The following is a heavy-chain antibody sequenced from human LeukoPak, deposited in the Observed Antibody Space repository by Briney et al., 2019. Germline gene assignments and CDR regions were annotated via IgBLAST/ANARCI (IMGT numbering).Heavy chain of an antibody. CDR2: IYYSGST. CDR1: GGSISSGDYY. D-gene: IGHD1-26*01. Sequence: KPSETLSLTCTVSGGSISSGDYYWSWIRQPPGKGLEWIGYIYYSGSTYYNPSLKSRVTISVDTSKNQFSLKLSSVTAADTAVYYCASVSGSYSYWYFDLWGRGTLVTVSS. CDR3: ASVSGSYSYWYFDL. V-gene: IGHV4-30-4*01. J-gene: IGHJ2*01.